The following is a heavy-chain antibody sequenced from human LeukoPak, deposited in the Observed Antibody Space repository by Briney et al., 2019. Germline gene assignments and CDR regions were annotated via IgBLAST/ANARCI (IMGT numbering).Heavy chain of an antibody. D-gene: IGHD6-19*01. V-gene: IGHV3-30-3*01. Sequence: GGSLRLSCAASGFTFSSYAMHWVRQAPGKGLEWVAVISYDGSNKYYADSVKGRFTISRDNSKNTLYLQMNSLRAEDTAVYYCARALRKQWLVPHDYWGQGTLVTVSS. CDR3: ARALRKQWLVPHDY. CDR1: GFTFSSYA. CDR2: ISYDGSNK. J-gene: IGHJ4*02.